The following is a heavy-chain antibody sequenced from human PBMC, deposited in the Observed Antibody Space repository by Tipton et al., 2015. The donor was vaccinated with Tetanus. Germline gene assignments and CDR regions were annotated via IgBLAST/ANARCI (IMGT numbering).Heavy chain of an antibody. CDR1: GFTFSRSW. CDR3: ARDVAGITAWPVAFDV. J-gene: IGHJ3*01. D-gene: IGHD1-14*01. Sequence: SLRLSCAASGFTFSRSWMTWVRQAPGKGLEWVSHISRSSSTIYYADSVKGRFTISRDNAKNSLYLQMSSLRAEYTAVYYCARDVAGITAWPVAFDVWGRGTMVTVSS. CDR2: ISRSSSTI. V-gene: IGHV3-48*04.